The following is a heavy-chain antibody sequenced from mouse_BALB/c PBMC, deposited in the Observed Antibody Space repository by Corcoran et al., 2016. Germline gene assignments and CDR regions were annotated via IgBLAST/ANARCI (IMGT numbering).Heavy chain of an antibody. V-gene: IGHV14-3*02. CDR3: AIGSSYWFAY. D-gene: IGHD1-1*01. CDR1: GFNIKDTY. J-gene: IGHJ3*01. Sequence: EVQLQQSGAELVKPGASVKLSCTASGFNIKDTYMHWVKQRPEQGLEWIGRIDPANGNTKYDTKFQGKATITADTSSNTSYLQLSRLKSEVTAVYYCAIGSSYWFAYWGQVTLVTVSA. CDR2: IDPANGNT.